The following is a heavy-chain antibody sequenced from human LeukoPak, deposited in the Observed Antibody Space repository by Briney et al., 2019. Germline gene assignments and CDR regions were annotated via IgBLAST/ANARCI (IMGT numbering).Heavy chain of an antibody. J-gene: IGHJ3*02. CDR3: AKGPTTIDAFDI. Sequence: GGSLRLSCAASGFTFSSYWMSWVRQAPGKGLEWVANIKQDGSEKYYVDSVKGRFTISRDNAKNSLYLQMNSLRAEDTAVYFCAKGPTTIDAFDIWGQGTMVTVSS. V-gene: IGHV3-7*03. CDR1: GFTFSSYW. D-gene: IGHD4-17*01. CDR2: IKQDGSEK.